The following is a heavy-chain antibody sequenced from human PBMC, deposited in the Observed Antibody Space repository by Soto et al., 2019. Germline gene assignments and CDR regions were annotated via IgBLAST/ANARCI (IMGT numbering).Heavy chain of an antibody. D-gene: IGHD3-22*01. CDR3: ARGEYYYDSSGYYYWSHFDP. J-gene: IGHJ5*02. Sequence: SETLSLTCTVSGGSVSSGSYYWSWIRQPPGKGLEWIGYIYYSGSTNYNPSLKSRVTISVDTSKNQFSLKLSSVTAADTAVYYCARGEYYYDSSGYYYWSHFDPWGQGTLVTVSS. CDR2: IYYSGST. V-gene: IGHV4-61*01. CDR1: GGSVSSGSYY.